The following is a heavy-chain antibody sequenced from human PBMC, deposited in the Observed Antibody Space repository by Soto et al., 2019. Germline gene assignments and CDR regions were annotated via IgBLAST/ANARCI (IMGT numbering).Heavy chain of an antibody. D-gene: IGHD3-3*01. J-gene: IGHJ5*02. V-gene: IGHV1-18*01. CDR2: ISAYNGNT. CDR3: ARVEPNYDFWSGLNWFDP. Sequence: GASVKFSCKASGYTFTSYGISWVRQAPGQGLEWMGWISAYNGNTNYAQKLQGRVTMTTDTSTSTAYMELRSLRSDDTAVYYCARVEPNYDFWSGLNWFDPWGQGTLVTVS. CDR1: GYTFTSYG.